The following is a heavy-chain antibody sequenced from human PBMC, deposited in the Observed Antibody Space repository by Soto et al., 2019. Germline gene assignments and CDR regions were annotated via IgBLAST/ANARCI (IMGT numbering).Heavy chain of an antibody. Sequence: ASVKVSCKASGYTFTGYYMHWVRQAPGQGLEWMGWINPNSGCTNYAQKFQGRVTMTRDTSISTAYMELSRLRSDDTAVYYCARVGAAYYYYGMDVWSQGTTVTVSS. CDR1: GYTFTGYY. J-gene: IGHJ6*02. V-gene: IGHV1-2*02. CDR3: ARVGAAYYYYGMDV. CDR2: INPNSGCT. D-gene: IGHD3-3*01.